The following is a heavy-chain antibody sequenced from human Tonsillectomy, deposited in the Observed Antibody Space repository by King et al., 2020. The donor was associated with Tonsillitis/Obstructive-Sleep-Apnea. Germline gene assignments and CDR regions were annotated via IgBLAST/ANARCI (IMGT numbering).Heavy chain of an antibody. Sequence: QLVQSGAEVKKPGASVKVSCKASGYTFTSYGISWVRQAPGQGLEWMGWISAYNGNTNYAQKFQGRVTMTTDTSTSTAYMELRSLRSDDTAVYCWARGCYGGHDSFSGGFHYGGQGTLVTAPS. V-gene: IGHV1-18*01. D-gene: IGHD2-21*01. J-gene: IGHJ4*02. CDR3: ARGCYGGHDSFSGGFHY. CDR2: ISAYNGNT. CDR1: GYTFTSYG.